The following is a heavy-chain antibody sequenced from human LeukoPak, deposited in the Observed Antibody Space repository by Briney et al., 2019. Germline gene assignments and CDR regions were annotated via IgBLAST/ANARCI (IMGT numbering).Heavy chain of an antibody. CDR3: VRDPEALDY. CDR1: GFTCSSYS. CDR2: ISRGRPTI. Sequence: PGGSLRLSCVASGFTCSSYSMNWVRQAPGKGLEWVSYISRGRPTIHYADSVKGRFTISRDNAKNSLYLQMNSLRDEDTAVYYCVRDPEALDYWGQGTLVTVSS. J-gene: IGHJ4*02. V-gene: IGHV3-48*02.